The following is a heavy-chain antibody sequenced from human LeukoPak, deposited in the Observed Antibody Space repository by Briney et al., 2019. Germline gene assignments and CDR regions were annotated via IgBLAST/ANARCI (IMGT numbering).Heavy chain of an antibody. V-gene: IGHV5-51*01. Sequence: GESLKISCKGSGYSFTSYWIGWVRQMPGKGLEWMGIIYPGDSDTRYSPSFQCQVTISADKSISTAYLQWSSLKASDTAMYYCARFQYQLLNAFDIWGQGTMVTVSS. J-gene: IGHJ3*02. CDR3: ARFQYQLLNAFDI. CDR1: GYSFTSYW. D-gene: IGHD2-2*01. CDR2: IYPGDSDT.